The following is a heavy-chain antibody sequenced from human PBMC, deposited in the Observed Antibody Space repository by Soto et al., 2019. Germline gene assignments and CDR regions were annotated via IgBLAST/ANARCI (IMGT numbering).Heavy chain of an antibody. D-gene: IGHD6-13*01. CDR2: ISGGGSIT. J-gene: IGHJ4*02. CDR3: AKTIRGGYSSSWYYFDY. CDR1: GFTFTNYA. Sequence: EVQLLESGGDLVQPGGSLRLSCAASGFTFTNYAMTWVLQAPGKGLEWVSTISGGGSITYYADSLKGRFTISRDNSKNTQYLQIYSLRAEDTAVYYCAKTIRGGYSSSWYYFDYWGQVTLVTVSS. V-gene: IGHV3-23*01.